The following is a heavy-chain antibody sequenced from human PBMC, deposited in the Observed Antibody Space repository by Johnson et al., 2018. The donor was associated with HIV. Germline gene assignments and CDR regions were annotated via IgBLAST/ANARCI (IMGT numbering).Heavy chain of an antibody. J-gene: IGHJ3*02. CDR2: IKQDGREK. V-gene: IGHV3-7*01. CDR1: GFTFSSYW. D-gene: IGHD6-19*01. Sequence: VQLVESGGGLVQPGGSLRLSCAASGFTFSSYWMSWVRQAPGKGLEWVANIKQDGREKYYVDSLKGRFTISRDNAKNSLYLQMNSLRAEDTAVYYCAREARSERSAVAVSDAFDIWGQGTMVTVSS. CDR3: AREARSERSAVAVSDAFDI.